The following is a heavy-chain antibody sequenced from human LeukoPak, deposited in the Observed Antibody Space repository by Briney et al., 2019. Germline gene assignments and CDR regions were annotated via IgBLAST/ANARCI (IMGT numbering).Heavy chain of an antibody. CDR1: EYTFTNYD. J-gene: IGHJ5*02. CDR2: INPNSGNT. D-gene: IGHD3-10*01. Sequence: ASVKVSCKASEYTFTNYDINWVRQATGQGLEWMGWINPNSGNTGYAQKFQGRVTITRNTSISTAYMELSSLRSEDTAVYYCARGRGPKKHVVRGVMRGWFDPWGQGTLVTVSS. V-gene: IGHV1-8*01. CDR3: ARGRGPKKHVVRGVMRGWFDP.